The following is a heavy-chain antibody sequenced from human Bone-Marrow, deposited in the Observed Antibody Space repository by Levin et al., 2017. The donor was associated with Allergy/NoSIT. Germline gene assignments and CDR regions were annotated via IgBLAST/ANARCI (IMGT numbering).Heavy chain of an antibody. Sequence: ASVKVSCAASGFTFSGSAIHWVRQASGKGLEWVGRIRSRANNYATAYAASVKGRFTISRDDSKNTAYLQMNSLKTEDTAVYYCTRLYDDGLDVWGQGTTVTVSS. CDR1: GFTFSGSA. CDR3: TRLYDDGLDV. V-gene: IGHV3-73*01. D-gene: IGHD3-16*01. CDR2: IRSRANNYAT. J-gene: IGHJ6*02.